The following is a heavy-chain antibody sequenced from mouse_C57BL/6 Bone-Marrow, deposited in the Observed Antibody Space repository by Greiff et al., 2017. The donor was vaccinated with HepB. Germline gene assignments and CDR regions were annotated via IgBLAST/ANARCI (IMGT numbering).Heavy chain of an antibody. CDR2: INPGSGGT. Sequence: QVQLQQSGAELVRPGTSVKVSCKASGYAFTNYLIEWVKQRPGQGLEWIGVINPGSGGTNYNEKFKGKATLTADKSSSTAYMQLSSLTSEDSAVYFCGRWRGYSLAWFAYWGQGTLVTVSA. CDR1: GYAFTNYL. V-gene: IGHV1-54*01. CDR3: GRWRGYSLAWFAY. D-gene: IGHD2-3*01. J-gene: IGHJ3*01.